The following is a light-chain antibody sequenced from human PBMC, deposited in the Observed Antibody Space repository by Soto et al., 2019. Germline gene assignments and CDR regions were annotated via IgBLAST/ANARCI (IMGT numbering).Light chain of an antibody. CDR1: NTNIGADYD. J-gene: IGLJ2*01. CDR3: QSYDSSLSAVV. CDR2: GNT. V-gene: IGLV1-40*01. Sequence: QSVLTQPPSLSGAPGQRVTISCIGSNTNIGADYDVHWYQHLPGRAPKPLIYGNTNRPSGAPARFSGSKSGTSASLAITGLQAEDEADYYCQSYDSSLSAVVFGGGTKLTVL.